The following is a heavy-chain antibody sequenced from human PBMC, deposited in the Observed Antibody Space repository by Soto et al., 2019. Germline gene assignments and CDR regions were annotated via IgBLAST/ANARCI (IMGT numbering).Heavy chain of an antibody. J-gene: IGHJ4*02. D-gene: IGHD5-12*01. CDR3: AAGGGLPRYY. CDR2: IYHSGST. CDR1: GGSISSGGYS. Sequence: QLQLQESGSGLVKPSQTLSLTCAVSGGSISSGGYSWSWIRQPPGKGLEWIGYIYHSGSTYYNPSRKSRVPISVDRPTNRFSLKLSSVTAADTAVYYCAAGGGLPRYYWGQGTLVTVSS. V-gene: IGHV4-30-2*01.